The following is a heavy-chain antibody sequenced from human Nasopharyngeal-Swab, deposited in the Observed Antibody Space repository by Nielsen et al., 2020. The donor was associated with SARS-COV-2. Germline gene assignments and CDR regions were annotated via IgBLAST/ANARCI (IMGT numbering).Heavy chain of an antibody. Sequence: AGSLTLSCAASGFTFSSYGMHWVRQAPGKGLEWVAVIWYDGSNKYYADSVKGRFTISRDNSKNTLYLQMNSLRAEDTAVYYCARDMVLLPYSGSYPDAFDIWGQGTMVTVSS. J-gene: IGHJ3*02. V-gene: IGHV3-33*01. CDR1: GFTFSSYG. D-gene: IGHD1-26*01. CDR3: ARDMVLLPYSGSYPDAFDI. CDR2: IWYDGSNK.